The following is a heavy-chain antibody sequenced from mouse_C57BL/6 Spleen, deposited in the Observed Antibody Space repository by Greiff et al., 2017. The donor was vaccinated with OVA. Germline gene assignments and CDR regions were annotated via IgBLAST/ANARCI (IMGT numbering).Heavy chain of an antibody. V-gene: IGHV1-66*01. Sequence: QVQLQQSGPELVKPGASVKISCKASGYSFTSYYIHWVKQRPGQGLEWIGWIYPGSGNTKYNEKFKGTATLTADTSSSTAYMQLSSLTSEDSAVYYCARGIYDGYYGYAMDYWGQGTSVTVSS. CDR1: GYSFTSYY. D-gene: IGHD2-3*01. CDR2: IYPGSGNT. J-gene: IGHJ4*01. CDR3: ARGIYDGYYGYAMDY.